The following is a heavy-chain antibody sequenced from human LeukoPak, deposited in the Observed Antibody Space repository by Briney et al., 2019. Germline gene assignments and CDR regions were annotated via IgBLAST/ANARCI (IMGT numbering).Heavy chain of an antibody. J-gene: IGHJ4*02. D-gene: IGHD3-9*01. CDR3: ARGDILTGYYILRGPDYFDY. Sequence: ASVKASCKASGYSFTSYGISWVRQAPGQGLEWMGWISAYNGNTNYAQKLQGRVTMTTDTSTSTAYMELRSLRSDDTAVYYCARGDILTGYYILRGPDYFDYWGQGTLVTVSS. V-gene: IGHV1-18*01. CDR1: GYSFTSYG. CDR2: ISAYNGNT.